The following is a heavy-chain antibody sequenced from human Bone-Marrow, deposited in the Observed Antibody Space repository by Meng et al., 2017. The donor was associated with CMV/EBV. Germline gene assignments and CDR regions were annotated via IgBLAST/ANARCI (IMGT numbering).Heavy chain of an antibody. Sequence: GESLKISCAASGFTFSSYWMSWVRQAPGKGLEWVANIKQDGSEKYYVDSVKGRFTISRDNAKNSLYLQMNSLRAEDTAVYYCAINTGQFDDWGQGTLVTVSS. CDR1: GFTFSSYW. J-gene: IGHJ4*02. D-gene: IGHD7-27*01. V-gene: IGHV3-7*03. CDR2: IKQDGSEK. CDR3: AINTGQFDD.